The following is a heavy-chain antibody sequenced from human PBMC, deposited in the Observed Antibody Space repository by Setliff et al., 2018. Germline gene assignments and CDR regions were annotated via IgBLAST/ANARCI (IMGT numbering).Heavy chain of an antibody. CDR1: GYTFTGYY. CDR3: ARVRSSSWLVVNWFDP. CDR2: INPNSGGT. J-gene: IGHJ5*02. V-gene: IGHV1-2*06. Sequence: GASVKVSCKASGYTFTGYYMHWVRQAPGQGLEWMGRINPNSGGTNYAQKFRGRVTMTRDTSISTAYMELSRLRSDDTAVYYCARVRSSSWLVVNWFDPWGQGTLVTVSS. D-gene: IGHD6-13*01.